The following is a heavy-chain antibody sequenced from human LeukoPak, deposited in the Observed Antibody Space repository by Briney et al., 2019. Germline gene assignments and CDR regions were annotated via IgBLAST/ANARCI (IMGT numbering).Heavy chain of an antibody. Sequence: GGSLRLSCAASGFTFSSYAMSWVRQAPGKGLEWVSTISGSGGSTYYADSVKGRFTISRDNSKNTLYLQMNSLRSEDTAVYYCAKDLGLEWLFYYYYYVDVWGKGTTVTVSS. CDR2: ISGSGGST. CDR1: GFTFSSYA. V-gene: IGHV3-23*01. CDR3: AKDLGLEWLFYYYYYVDV. J-gene: IGHJ6*03. D-gene: IGHD3-3*01.